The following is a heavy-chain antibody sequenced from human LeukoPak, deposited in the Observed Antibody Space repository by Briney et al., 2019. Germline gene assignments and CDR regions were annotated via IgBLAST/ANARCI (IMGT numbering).Heavy chain of an antibody. CDR2: IHYSGNT. CDR1: GNSISSTSYY. Sequence: SETLSLTCTVSGNSISSTSYYWGWVRQPPGKGLEWIGNIHYSGNTYYNPSLKSRVTISVKTSKNQFSLKLSSVTAADTAVYYCARTRYYYNSRSYGAPYYFDYWGQGTLVTVSS. CDR3: ARTRYYYNSRSYGAPYYFDY. D-gene: IGHD3-10*01. V-gene: IGHV4-39*01. J-gene: IGHJ4*02.